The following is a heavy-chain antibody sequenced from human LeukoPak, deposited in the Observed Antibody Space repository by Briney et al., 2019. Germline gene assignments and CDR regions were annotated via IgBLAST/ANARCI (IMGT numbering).Heavy chain of an antibody. CDR3: RYAIAAADSLDY. V-gene: IGHV4-59*12. Sequence: SETLSLTCTVSGGSISSYYWSWIRQPPGKGLEWIGYIYYSGSTNYNPSLKSRVTISVDTSKNQFSLKPSSVTAADTAVYYCRYAIAAADSLDYWGQGTLVTVSS. D-gene: IGHD6-13*01. J-gene: IGHJ4*02. CDR1: GGSISSYY. CDR2: IYYSGST.